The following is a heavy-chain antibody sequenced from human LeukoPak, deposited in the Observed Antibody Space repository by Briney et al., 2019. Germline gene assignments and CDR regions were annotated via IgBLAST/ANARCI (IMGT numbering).Heavy chain of an antibody. J-gene: IGHJ4*02. Sequence: SETLSLTCAVYGGSFSGYYWSWIRQPPGKGLEWIGEINHSGSTNYNPSLESRVTISVDTSKNQFSLKLSSVTAADTAVYYCARELSGITMVRGVIIRYFDYWGQGTLVTVSS. CDR1: GGSFSGYY. D-gene: IGHD3-10*01. CDR2: INHSGST. V-gene: IGHV4-34*01. CDR3: ARELSGITMVRGVIIRYFDY.